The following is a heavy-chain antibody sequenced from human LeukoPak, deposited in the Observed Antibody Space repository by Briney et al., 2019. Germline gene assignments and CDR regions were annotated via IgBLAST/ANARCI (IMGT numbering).Heavy chain of an antibody. CDR3: ATERRGSSWYDGKDAFDH. D-gene: IGHD6-13*01. Sequence: PGGSLRLSCVASAFTFSNCWMSWVRQTPGRGLEWVANINQDGGEKYYADSVKGRFTITRDNAKNSLYLQINSLRAEDTAVYYCATERRGSSWYDGKDAFDHWGQGTLVAVSS. J-gene: IGHJ4*02. V-gene: IGHV3-7*01. CDR2: INQDGGEK. CDR1: AFTFSNCW.